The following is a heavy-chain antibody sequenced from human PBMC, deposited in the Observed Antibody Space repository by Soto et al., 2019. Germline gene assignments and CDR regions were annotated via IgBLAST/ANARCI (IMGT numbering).Heavy chain of an antibody. Sequence: PGESLKISCKGSGYSFTNYWIGWVRQMPGKGLEWMAIIHPGDSVTRYGPSFQGQVTISADKSISTAYLQWSSLKASDTAVYYCARYKSNYYYGMDVWGQGTTVTVSS. CDR3: ARYKSNYYYGMDV. CDR1: GYSFTNYW. J-gene: IGHJ6*02. D-gene: IGHD1-20*01. V-gene: IGHV5-51*01. CDR2: IHPGDSVT.